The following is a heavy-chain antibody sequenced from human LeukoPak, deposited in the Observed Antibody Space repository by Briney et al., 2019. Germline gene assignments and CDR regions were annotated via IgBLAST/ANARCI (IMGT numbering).Heavy chain of an antibody. CDR1: GYTLTELS. V-gene: IGHV1-24*01. CDR3: ATQIYPLTLYGYFDL. D-gene: IGHD5/OR15-5a*01. CDR2: FDPEDGET. Sequence: ASVKVSCKVSGYTLTELSMHWVRQAPGKGLEWMGGFDPEDGETIYAQKFQGRVTMTEDTSTDTAYMELSSLRSEDTAVYYCATQIYPLTLYGYFDLWGRGTLVTVSS. J-gene: IGHJ2*01.